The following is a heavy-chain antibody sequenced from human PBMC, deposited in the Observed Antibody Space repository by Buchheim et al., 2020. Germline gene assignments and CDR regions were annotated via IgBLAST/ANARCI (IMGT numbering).Heavy chain of an antibody. D-gene: IGHD3-9*01. CDR2: IYYSGST. CDR3: AREGFSNDILTAPSRDYYYGMDV. CDR1: GGSISSGGYY. Sequence: QVQLQESGPRLVKPSQTLSLTCTVSGGSISSGGYYWSWIRQHPGKGLEWIGYIYYSGSTYYNPSLKSRVTISVDTSKNQFSLKLSSVTAADTAVYYCAREGFSNDILTAPSRDYYYGMDVWGQGTT. J-gene: IGHJ6*02. V-gene: IGHV4-31*03.